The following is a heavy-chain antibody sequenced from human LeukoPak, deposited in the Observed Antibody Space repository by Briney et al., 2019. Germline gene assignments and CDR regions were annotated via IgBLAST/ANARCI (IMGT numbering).Heavy chain of an antibody. CDR1: GYTFTSYG. V-gene: IGHV1-18*01. CDR2: ISAYNGNT. Sequence: GASVTVSCKASGYTFTSYGISWVRQAPGQGLEWMGWISAYNGNTNYAQKLQGRVTMITDTSTSTAYMELRSLRSDDTAVYYCARDSSSWYGYYYYYYMDVWGKGTTVTVSS. D-gene: IGHD6-13*01. J-gene: IGHJ6*03. CDR3: ARDSSSWYGYYYYYYMDV.